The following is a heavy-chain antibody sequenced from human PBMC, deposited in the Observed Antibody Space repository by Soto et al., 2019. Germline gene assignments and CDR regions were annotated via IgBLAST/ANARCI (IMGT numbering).Heavy chain of an antibody. Sequence: QVQLQESGPGLVKPSGTLSLTCAVSGGSISSSNWWSWVRQPPGKGLEWIGEIYHSGSTNYNPSLKSRVTISVDKSKNQFTLKLSSVTAADTAVYYCERAGVRFGFKSNWFDPWGQGTLVTVYS. V-gene: IGHV4-4*02. CDR1: GGSISSSNW. CDR2: IYHSGST. J-gene: IGHJ5*02. CDR3: ERAGVRFGFKSNWFDP. D-gene: IGHD3-3*01.